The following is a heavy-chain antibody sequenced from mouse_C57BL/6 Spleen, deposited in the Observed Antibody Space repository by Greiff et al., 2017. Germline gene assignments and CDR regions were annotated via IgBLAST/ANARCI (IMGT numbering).Heavy chain of an antibody. CDR2: INPNNGGT. Sequence: VQLQQSGPELVKPGASVKMSCKASGYTFTDYNMHWVKQSHGKSLEWIGYINPNNGGTSYNQKFKGKATLTVNKSSSTAYMELRSLTSEDSAVYYCARGSTMIKGVWFAYWGQGTLVTVSA. J-gene: IGHJ3*01. V-gene: IGHV1-22*01. CDR1: GYTFTDYN. D-gene: IGHD2-4*01. CDR3: ARGSTMIKGVWFAY.